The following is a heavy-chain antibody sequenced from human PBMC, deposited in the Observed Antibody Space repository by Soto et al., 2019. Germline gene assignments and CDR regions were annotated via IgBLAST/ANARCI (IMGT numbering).Heavy chain of an antibody. CDR1: GFTFSSYA. J-gene: IGHJ4*02. V-gene: IGHV3-23*01. CDR3: AKDLGGFWSGYLTFDY. CDR2: ISGSGGST. D-gene: IGHD3-3*01. Sequence: GGSLRLSCAASGFTFSSYAMSWVRKAPGKGLEWVSAISGSGGSTYYADSVKGRFTISRDNSKNTLYLQMNSLRAEDTAVYYCAKDLGGFWSGYLTFDYWGQGTLVTVSS.